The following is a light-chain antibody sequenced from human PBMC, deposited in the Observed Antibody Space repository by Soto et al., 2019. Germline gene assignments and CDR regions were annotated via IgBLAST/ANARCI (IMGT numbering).Light chain of an antibody. J-gene: IGKJ2*01. CDR1: QNIIKY. V-gene: IGKV1-39*01. Sequence: DIQMTQSPSSLSASIGDRVTITCRTSQNIIKYLNWYQQKPGKAPKFLLYGASTLQTGVPSRFSGGGSGTDFTLTISSLQPEDFATYYCQQTYTTPYTFGQGTKLDIK. CDR2: GAS. CDR3: QQTYTTPYT.